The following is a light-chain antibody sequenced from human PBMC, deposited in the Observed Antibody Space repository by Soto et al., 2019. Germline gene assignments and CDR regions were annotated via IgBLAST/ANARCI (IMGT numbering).Light chain of an antibody. Sequence: QSVLTQPASVSGTAGQSITITCSGSNNDVGRYSYVSWYQQYPGKVPKLIMYEVRLRPSGISDRFSGSKSGNTASLTISGXQPEDEADYYCASYTTDTTRLFGTGTRSPS. V-gene: IGLV2-14*01. CDR3: ASYTTDTTRL. CDR2: EVR. CDR1: NNDVGRYSY. J-gene: IGLJ1*01.